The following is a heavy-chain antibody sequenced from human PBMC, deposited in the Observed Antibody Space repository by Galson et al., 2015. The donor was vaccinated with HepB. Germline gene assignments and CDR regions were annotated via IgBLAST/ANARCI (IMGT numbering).Heavy chain of an antibody. V-gene: IGHV4-34*01. D-gene: IGHD3-10*01. Sequence: SETLSLTCAVSDGSFSAYSWSWIRQPPGKGLEWIGEINLNGGTNYNPSLKSRLTISIDTSKKQFFLKLTSVTAADTAVYFCASPFYYGSGSYDHWGQGTLVTVSS. CDR2: INLNGGT. CDR3: ASPFYYGSGSYDH. J-gene: IGHJ4*02. CDR1: DGSFSAYS.